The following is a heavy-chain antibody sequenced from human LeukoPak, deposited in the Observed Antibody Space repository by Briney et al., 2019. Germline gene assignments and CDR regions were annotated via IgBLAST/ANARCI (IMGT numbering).Heavy chain of an antibody. CDR3: ARLNCSSTSCPMYFDY. D-gene: IGHD2-2*01. V-gene: IGHV1-69*06. CDR2: IIPIFGTA. J-gene: IGHJ4*02. Sequence: SVKVSCKASGGTFSSYAISWVRQAPGQGLEWMGRIIPIFGTANYAQKFQGRVTITADKSTSTAYMELSSLRSEDTAVYYCARLNCSSTSCPMYFDYWGQGTLVTVSS. CDR1: GGTFSSYA.